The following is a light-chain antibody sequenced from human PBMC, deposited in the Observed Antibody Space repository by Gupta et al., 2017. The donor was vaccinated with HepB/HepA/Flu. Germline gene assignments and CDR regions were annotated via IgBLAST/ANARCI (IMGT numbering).Light chain of an antibody. CDR3: QQSYSTLT. Sequence: DIQMTQSPSSLSASVGDRVTITCRASQSISSYLNWYQQKPGKAPKLLIYAASRWQSGVPSRFSGSGSGTDFTLTSIRLQPEDFATYYWQQSYSTLTFGGGTKVEIK. CDR2: AAS. J-gene: IGKJ4*01. CDR1: QSISSY. V-gene: IGKV1-39*01.